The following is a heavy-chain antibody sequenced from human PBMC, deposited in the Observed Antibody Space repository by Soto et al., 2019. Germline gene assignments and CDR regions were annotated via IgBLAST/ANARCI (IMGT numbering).Heavy chain of an antibody. V-gene: IGHV1-69*13. Sequence: SVKVSCKASGGTFRNYGIGWVRQAPGQGLEWMGGIIPVFGTTNYAQKFQGRVTITADESTSTAYIEVSSLRSEDTAMFYCGRYCSGGSCHTLVYYGMDVWGQGTTVTVSS. D-gene: IGHD2-15*01. CDR2: IIPVFGTT. J-gene: IGHJ6*02. CDR1: GGTFRNYG. CDR3: GRYCSGGSCHTLVYYGMDV.